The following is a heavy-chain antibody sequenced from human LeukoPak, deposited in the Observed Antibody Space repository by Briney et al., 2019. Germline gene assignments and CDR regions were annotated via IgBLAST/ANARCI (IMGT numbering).Heavy chain of an antibody. CDR3: ARDGDFGVVTNPFDY. CDR1: GYTFTSYG. D-gene: IGHD3-3*01. J-gene: IGHJ4*02. CDR2: ISAYNGNT. V-gene: IGHV1-18*01. Sequence: ASVKVSCKASGYTFTSYGISWVRQAPGQGLEWMGWISAYNGNTNYAQKLQGRVTMTTDTSTGTAYMELRSLRSDDTAVYYCARDGDFGVVTNPFDYWGQGTLVTVSS.